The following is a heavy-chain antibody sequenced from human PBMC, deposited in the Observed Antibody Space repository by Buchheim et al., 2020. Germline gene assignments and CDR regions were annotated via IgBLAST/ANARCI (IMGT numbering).Heavy chain of an antibody. J-gene: IGHJ6*02. CDR3: AIDGGYYYYGMDV. CDR2: ISYDGSNK. CDR1: GFTFSSYA. Sequence: QVQVVESGEGVVQPGRSLRLSCAASGFTFSSYAMHWVRQAPGKGLEWVAVISYDGSNKYYADSVKGRFTISRDNSKNTLYLQMNSLRAEDTAVYYCAIDGGYYYYGMDVWGQGTT. D-gene: IGHD4-23*01. V-gene: IGHV3-30-3*01.